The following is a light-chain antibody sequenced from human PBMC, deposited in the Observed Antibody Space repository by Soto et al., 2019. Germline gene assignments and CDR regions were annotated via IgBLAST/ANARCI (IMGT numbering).Light chain of an antibody. V-gene: IGLV2-14*01. J-gene: IGLJ1*01. CDR1: SSDVGGYNY. CDR3: ISYTSSNTYV. Sequence: QSALTQPASVSGSPGQSITISCTGTSSDVGGYNYVSWYQQHPGKAHKLMIYEVSNRPSGVSNRFSGSKSGNTASLTISGRQAEDEADYYSISYTSSNTYVFGTGTKLTVL. CDR2: EVS.